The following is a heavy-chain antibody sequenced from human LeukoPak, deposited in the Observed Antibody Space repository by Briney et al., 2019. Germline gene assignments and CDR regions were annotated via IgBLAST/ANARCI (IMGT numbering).Heavy chain of an antibody. Sequence: ASVKVSCKASGYTFTGYYMHWVRQAPGQGLEWMGWINPNSGGTNYAQKFQGRVTMTRDTSISTAYMELSRLRSDDTAVYYCARDLRMVRGVIINYWYFDLWGRGTLVTVSS. CDR1: GYTFTGYY. D-gene: IGHD3-10*01. CDR2: INPNSGGT. V-gene: IGHV1-2*02. CDR3: ARDLRMVRGVIINYWYFDL. J-gene: IGHJ2*01.